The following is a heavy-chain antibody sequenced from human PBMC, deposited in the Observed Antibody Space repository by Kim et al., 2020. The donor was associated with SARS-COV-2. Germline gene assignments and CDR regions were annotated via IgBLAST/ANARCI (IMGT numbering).Heavy chain of an antibody. V-gene: IGHV4-34*01. CDR2: INHRGST. J-gene: IGHJ4*02. CDR1: GGSFSGYY. Sequence: SETLSLTCAVYGGSFSGYYWSWIRQPPGKGLEWIGEINHRGSTNNNPSPKSRVTISVDTSQNQFSLKLSSLTAADTAVIYCAGGPGMRFDYWGQGTLVTVSS. CDR3: AGGPGMRFDY.